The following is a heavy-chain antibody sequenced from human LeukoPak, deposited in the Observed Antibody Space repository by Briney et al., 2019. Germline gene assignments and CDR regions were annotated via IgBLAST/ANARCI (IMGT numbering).Heavy chain of an antibody. V-gene: IGHV3-21*01. CDR2: IASNNDYR. CDR1: GFTFSNYA. CDR3: ARKSLVVGTNAFDI. D-gene: IGHD2-15*01. Sequence: GGSLRLSCAASGFTFSNYAMTWVRQTPGKGLEWVSSIASNNDYRYSADSLRGRFTISRDNAKNSLFLQMNSLRPDDTAVYYCARKSLVVGTNAFDIWGQGTMVTVSS. J-gene: IGHJ3*02.